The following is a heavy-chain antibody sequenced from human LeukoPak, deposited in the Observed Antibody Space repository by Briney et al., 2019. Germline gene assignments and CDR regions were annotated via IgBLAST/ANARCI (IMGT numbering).Heavy chain of an antibody. CDR3: ARDLQLRIKSFDY. CDR1: GFTFSSYS. CDR2: ISSSSSYI. D-gene: IGHD5-18*01. J-gene: IGHJ4*02. Sequence: GGSLRLSCAASGFTFSSYSMNWVRQAPGKGLEWVSSISSSSSYIYYADSVKGRFTISRDNAKNSLYLQMNSLRAEDTAVYYCARDLQLRIKSFDYWGQGTLVTASS. V-gene: IGHV3-21*01.